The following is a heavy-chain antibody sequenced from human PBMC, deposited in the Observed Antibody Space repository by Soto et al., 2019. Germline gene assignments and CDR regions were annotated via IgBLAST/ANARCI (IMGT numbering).Heavy chain of an antibody. CDR2: IVVASSRT. CDR1: GFDFGSFG. Sequence: SVKVSCKASGFDFGSFGIQFLRQTRGRGLEWIGWIVVASSRTNYARQFQGRVAFSRDMSSTTAYMDLYDLKSDDTAVYFCSADHPHTAIGWPVWGQGTTVTVSS. J-gene: IGHJ6*02. V-gene: IGHV1-58*02. CDR3: SADHPHTAIGWPV.